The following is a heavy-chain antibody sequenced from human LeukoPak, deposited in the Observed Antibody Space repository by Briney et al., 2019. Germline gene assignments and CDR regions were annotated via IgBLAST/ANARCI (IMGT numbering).Heavy chain of an antibody. CDR3: ARGRGYYYLDV. J-gene: IGHJ6*03. Sequence: GASVKVSCKASGYTFTGYYMHWVRQAPGQGLEWMGWINPNSGGTNYAQKFQGRVTMTRDTSISTAYMEVSSLRFDDTAVYFCARGRGYYYLDVWGKGTTVAVSS. CDR2: INPNSGGT. CDR1: GYTFTGYY. V-gene: IGHV1-2*02.